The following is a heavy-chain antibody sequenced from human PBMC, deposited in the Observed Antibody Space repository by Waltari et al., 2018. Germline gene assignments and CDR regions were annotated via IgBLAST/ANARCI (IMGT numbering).Heavy chain of an antibody. D-gene: IGHD7-27*01. J-gene: IGHJ3*02. CDR3: ARAKENWGRNAFDI. CDR2: FYNSGTT. Sequence: QVQLQESGPGLVKPSETLSLTCTVSGDSTSTYYWSWIRQPAGKGLEWIGRFYNSGTTYYNPSLKSRVTMSVDTSNNQFSLKLDSVTAADTAVYYCARAKENWGRNAFDIWGQGTMVSVSS. CDR1: GDSTSTYY. V-gene: IGHV4-4*07.